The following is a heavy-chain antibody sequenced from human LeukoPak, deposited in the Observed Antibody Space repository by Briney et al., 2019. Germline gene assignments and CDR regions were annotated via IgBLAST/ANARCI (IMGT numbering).Heavy chain of an antibody. CDR2: IYYSGST. CDR1: GGSFSGYY. CDR3: ARDTGYSFQYYFDY. Sequence: SETLSLTCAVYGGSFSGYYWSWIRQPPGKGLEWIGSIYYSGSTYYNPSLKSRVTISVDTSKNQFSLKLSSVTAADTAVYYCARDTGYSFQYYFDYWGQGTLVTVSS. D-gene: IGHD3-9*01. J-gene: IGHJ4*02. V-gene: IGHV4-34*01.